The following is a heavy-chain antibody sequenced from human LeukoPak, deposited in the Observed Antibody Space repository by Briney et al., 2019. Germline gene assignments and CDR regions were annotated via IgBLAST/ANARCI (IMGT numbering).Heavy chain of an antibody. V-gene: IGHV1-24*01. D-gene: IGHD2-15*01. J-gene: IGHJ5*02. Sequence: ASVKVSCKVSGYTLTELSMHWVRQAPGKGLEWMGGFDPEDGETIYARKFQGRVTMTEDTSTDTAYMELSSLRSEDTAVYYCATMVLSRRVVAATIAGWFDPWGQGTLVTVSS. CDR3: ATMVLSRRVVAATIAGWFDP. CDR1: GYTLTELS. CDR2: FDPEDGET.